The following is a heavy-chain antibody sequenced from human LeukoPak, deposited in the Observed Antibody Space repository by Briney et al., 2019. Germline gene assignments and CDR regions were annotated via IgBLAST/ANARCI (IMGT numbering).Heavy chain of an antibody. V-gene: IGHV3-30*02. Sequence: GGSLRLSCAASGFTFSSCGMHWVRQAPGKGLEWVAFIRYDGSNKYYADSVKGRFTISRDNSKNTVYLQMNSLRAEDTAVYYCAWGGIAAFDSWGQGTLVTVSS. D-gene: IGHD2-21*01. CDR1: GFTFSSCG. J-gene: IGHJ4*02. CDR2: IRYDGSNK. CDR3: AWGGIAAFDS.